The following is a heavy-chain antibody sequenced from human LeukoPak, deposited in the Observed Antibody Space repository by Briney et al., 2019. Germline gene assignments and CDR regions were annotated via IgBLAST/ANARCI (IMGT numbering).Heavy chain of an antibody. CDR3: TTDRVRVMYYYDSSGYGYYFDY. Sequence: KAGGSLRLSCAASGFTFSNAWMSWVRQAPGKGLEWVGRIKSKTDGGTTDYAAPVKGRFTISRDDSKNTLYLQMNSLKTEDTAVYYCTTDRVRVMYYYDSSGYGYYFDYWGQGTLVTVSS. V-gene: IGHV3-15*01. CDR1: GFTFSNAW. CDR2: IKSKTDGGTT. J-gene: IGHJ4*02. D-gene: IGHD3-22*01.